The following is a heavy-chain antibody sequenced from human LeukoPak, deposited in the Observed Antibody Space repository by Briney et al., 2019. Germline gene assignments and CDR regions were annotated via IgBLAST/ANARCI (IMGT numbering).Heavy chain of an antibody. CDR1: GFTFSSYG. CDR2: ISYDGSNK. Sequence: GGSLRLSCAASGFTFSSYGMHWVRQAPGKGLKWVAVISYDGSNKYYADSVKGRFTISRDNSKNTLYLQMNSLRAEDTAVYYCAKVPYCSSTSCYRGGGYWGQGTLVTVSS. V-gene: IGHV3-30*18. CDR3: AKVPYCSSTSCYRGGGY. J-gene: IGHJ4*02. D-gene: IGHD2-2*02.